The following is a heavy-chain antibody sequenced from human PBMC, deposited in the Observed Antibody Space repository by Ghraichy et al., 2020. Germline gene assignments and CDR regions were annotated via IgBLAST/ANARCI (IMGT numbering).Heavy chain of an antibody. Sequence: GVLNISCKASGFSFSNSWMSWVRQSPQRGLEWVANINNDGKERYYVDSLEGRFTISRDNDKNSLFLQITRLRVDDTAVYYCARDPKRGALDYWGQGILVVVSA. CDR2: INNDGKER. D-gene: IGHD3-10*01. J-gene: IGHJ4*02. V-gene: IGHV3-7*03. CDR3: ARDPKRGALDY. CDR1: GFSFSNSW.